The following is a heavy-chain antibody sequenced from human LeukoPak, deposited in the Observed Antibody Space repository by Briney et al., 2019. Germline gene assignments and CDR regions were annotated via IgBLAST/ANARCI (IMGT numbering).Heavy chain of an antibody. V-gene: IGHV3-30*02. J-gene: IGHJ5*02. CDR2: IRYDGSNK. CDR3: AKRYGSGSSLTNWFDP. CDR1: GFTFSSYG. D-gene: IGHD3-10*01. Sequence: PGGSLRLSCAASGFTFSSYGMHWVRQAPGKGLEWVAFIRYDGSNKYYADSVKGRFTISRDNSKNTLCLQMNSLRAEDTAVYYCAKRYGSGSSLTNWFDPWGQGTLVTVSS.